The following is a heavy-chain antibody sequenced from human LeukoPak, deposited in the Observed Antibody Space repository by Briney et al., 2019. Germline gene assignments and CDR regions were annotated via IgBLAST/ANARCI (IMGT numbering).Heavy chain of an antibody. Sequence: SETLSLICTVSGASLSSGDYYWSWIRQPPGKGLEWIGYIYYSGTTNYNPSLKTRVTISVDTSKNQFSLKLSSVTAADTAVYYCARGPNYVWGSYRYFDYWGQGILVTVSS. CDR2: IYYSGTT. D-gene: IGHD3-16*02. J-gene: IGHJ4*02. V-gene: IGHV4-30-4*01. CDR1: GASLSSGDYY. CDR3: ARGPNYVWGSYRYFDY.